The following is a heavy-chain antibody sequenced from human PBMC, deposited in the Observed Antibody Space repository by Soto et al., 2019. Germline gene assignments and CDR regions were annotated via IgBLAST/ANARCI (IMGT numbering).Heavy chain of an antibody. CDR2: ISYEGSNK. CDR1: GFTFSSYG. Sequence: PGGSLRLSCAASGFTFSSYGMHWVRQGPGKGLEWVAVISYEGSNKYYADSVKGRFTISRDNSKNTLYLQMNSLRAEDTAVYYCARERNTGYDYSYYYGMDVWGQGTTVTVSS. J-gene: IGHJ6*02. CDR3: ARERNTGYDYSYYYGMDV. V-gene: IGHV3-30*19. D-gene: IGHD5-18*01.